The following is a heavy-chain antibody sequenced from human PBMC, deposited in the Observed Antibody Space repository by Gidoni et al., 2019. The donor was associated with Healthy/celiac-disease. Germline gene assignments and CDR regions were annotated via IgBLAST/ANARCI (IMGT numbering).Heavy chain of an antibody. J-gene: IGHJ4*02. D-gene: IGHD3-3*01. CDR1: GFTFSSYA. CDR3: AKDPSGGFGVVNPLYYFDY. CDR2: ISGSGGST. V-gene: IGHV3-23*01. Sequence: EVQLLESGGGLVQPGGSLRLSCAASGFTFSSYAMSWVRQAPGKGLEWVSAISGSGGSTYYADSVKGRFTISRDNSKNTLYLQMNSLRAEDTAVYYCAKDPSGGFGVVNPLYYFDYWGQGTLVTVSS.